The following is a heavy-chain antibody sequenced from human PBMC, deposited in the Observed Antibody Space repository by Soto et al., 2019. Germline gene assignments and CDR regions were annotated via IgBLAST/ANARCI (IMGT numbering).Heavy chain of an antibody. J-gene: IGHJ6*02. CDR1: GYTFTIYA. Sequence: ASVKVSCKASGYTFTIYAMHWVRQAPGQRLEWMGWINAGNGNTKYSQKFQGRVTITRDTSASTAYMERSSLRSEDTAVYYCARGWYTYYYGSGSTNYYYYYGMDVWGQGTTVTVSS. V-gene: IGHV1-3*01. CDR2: INAGNGNT. D-gene: IGHD3-10*01. CDR3: ARGWYTYYYGSGSTNYYYYYGMDV.